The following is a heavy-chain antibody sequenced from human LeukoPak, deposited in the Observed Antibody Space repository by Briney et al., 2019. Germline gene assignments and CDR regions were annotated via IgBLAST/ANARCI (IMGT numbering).Heavy chain of an antibody. D-gene: IGHD3-22*01. CDR3: AREGYYYDSSGYYFDD. V-gene: IGHV3-7*01. Sequence: GGSLRLSCAASGFTFSRYWMSWVRQAPGKGLEWVANIKQDGSEKYYVDSVKGRFTISRDNAKNSLYLQMNSLKAEDTAVYYCAREGYYYDSSGYYFDDWGQVTLVTVSS. CDR1: GFTFSRYW. CDR2: IKQDGSEK. J-gene: IGHJ4*02.